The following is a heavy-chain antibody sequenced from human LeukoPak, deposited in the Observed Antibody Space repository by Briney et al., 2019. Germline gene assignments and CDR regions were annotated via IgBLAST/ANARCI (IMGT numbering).Heavy chain of an antibody. CDR3: VRDRSGQDTQPIYAH. Sequence: PGGSLRLSCEGSGFVFSAFAMNWVRQAPGKELEWVSSISSSSKYIFYADSVKGRFTISRDNARYALFLHMNGLRVEDTAVYYCVRDRSGQDTQPIYAHWGQGSLVTVSS. V-gene: IGHV3-21*01. J-gene: IGHJ4*02. CDR1: GFVFSAFA. CDR2: ISSSSKYI. D-gene: IGHD2/OR15-2a*01.